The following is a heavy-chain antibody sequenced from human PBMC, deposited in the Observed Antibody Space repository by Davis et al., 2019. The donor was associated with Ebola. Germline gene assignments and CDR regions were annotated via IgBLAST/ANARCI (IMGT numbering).Heavy chain of an antibody. CDR3: ASHKGAW. CDR2: INHSGST. CDR1: GGSFSGYY. D-gene: IGHD1-26*01. J-gene: IGHJ4*02. Sequence: PGGSLRLSCAVYGGSFSGYYWSWIRQPPGKGLEWIGEINHSGSTNYNPSLKSRVTISVDTSKNQFSLKLSSVTAADTAVYYCASHKGAWWGQGTLVTVSS. V-gene: IGHV4-34*01.